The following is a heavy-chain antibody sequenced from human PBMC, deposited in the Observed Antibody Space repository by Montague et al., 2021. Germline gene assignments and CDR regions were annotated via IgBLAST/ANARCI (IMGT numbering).Heavy chain of an antibody. Sequence: FRRLSCAASGFVFSSYWMTLVRRAPGKGLEWVANIKQDGFEKYYLESVRGRFTISRDNDKDSLYLQMNSLGVEDTAMYYCAKGGTTAMTPSSAWGHGTLVTVSS. CDR1: GFVFSSYW. D-gene: IGHD4-17*01. V-gene: IGHV3-7*01. CDR3: AKGGTTAMTPSSA. CDR2: IKQDGFEK. J-gene: IGHJ5*01.